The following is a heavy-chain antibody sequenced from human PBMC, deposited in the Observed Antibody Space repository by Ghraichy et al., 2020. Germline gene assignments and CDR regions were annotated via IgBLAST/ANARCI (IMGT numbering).Heavy chain of an antibody. D-gene: IGHD1-1*01. Sequence: GGSLRLSCAASGFTVSSNYMSWVRQAPGKGLEWVSVIYSGGSTYYADSVKGRFTISRDNSKNTLYLQMNSLRAEDTAVYYCARAPGFWNDDPYYLDYWGQGTLVTVSA. J-gene: IGHJ4*02. CDR2: IYSGGST. CDR3: ARAPGFWNDDPYYLDY. V-gene: IGHV3-53*01. CDR1: GFTVSSNY.